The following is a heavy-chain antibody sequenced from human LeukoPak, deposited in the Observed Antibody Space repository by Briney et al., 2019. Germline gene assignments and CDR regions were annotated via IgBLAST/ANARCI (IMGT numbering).Heavy chain of an antibody. V-gene: IGHV4-59*08. J-gene: IGHJ4*02. CDR1: GGSISPFY. Sequence: SETLSLTCTVSGGSISPFYWSWIRQPPGKGLEWIGLIYYSGSTHYNPSLKSRVSISVDTSKNQFSLKLSSVTAADTAVYYCARRGYSYVDYWGQGTLVTVSS. CDR2: IYYSGST. CDR3: ARRGYSYVDY. D-gene: IGHD5-18*01.